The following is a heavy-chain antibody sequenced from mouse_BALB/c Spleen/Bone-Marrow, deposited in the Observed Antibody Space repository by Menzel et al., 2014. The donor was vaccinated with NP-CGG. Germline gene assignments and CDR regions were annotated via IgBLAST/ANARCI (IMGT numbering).Heavy chain of an antibody. Sequence: AQLQQSGPELVKPGASVKISCKTSGYTFTDYTIHWVKQSPGKSLEWLGNINPNIGGTTYNQKVKGKATLTLDKSSRTAYMELRRLTSEDSAVYYCARGRFAYWGQGTLVTVSA. CDR3: ARGRFAY. CDR2: INPNIGGT. CDR1: GYTFTDYT. V-gene: IGHV1-22*01. J-gene: IGHJ3*01.